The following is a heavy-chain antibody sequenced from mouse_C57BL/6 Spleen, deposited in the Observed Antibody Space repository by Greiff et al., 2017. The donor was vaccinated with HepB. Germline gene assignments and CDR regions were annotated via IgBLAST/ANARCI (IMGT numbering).Heavy chain of an antibody. J-gene: IGHJ2*01. V-gene: IGHV1-18*01. CDR1: GYTFTDYN. CDR2: INPNNGGT. Sequence: VQLKQSGPELVKPGASVKIPCKASGYTFTDYNMDWVKQSHGKSLEWIGDINPNNGGTSYNQKFKGKATLTVDKSSSTAYMELRSLTSEDTAVYYCARRRDYYSNYNFDYWGQGTTLTVSS. CDR3: ARRRDYYSNYNFDY. D-gene: IGHD2-5*01.